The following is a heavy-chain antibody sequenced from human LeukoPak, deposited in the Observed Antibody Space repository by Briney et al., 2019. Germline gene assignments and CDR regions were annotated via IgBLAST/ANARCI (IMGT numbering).Heavy chain of an antibody. CDR3: ARGEGRGYSYDYGFDI. V-gene: IGHV4-59*01. CDR2: IYYSGST. J-gene: IGHJ3*02. Sequence: SETLSLTCTVSGGSISSYYWSWIRQPPGKGLEWIGYIYYSGSTNYNPSLKSRVTISVDTSKNQFSLKLSSVTAADTAVYFCARGEGRGYSYDYGFDIWGQGTMVTVSS. D-gene: IGHD5-18*01. CDR1: GGSISSYY.